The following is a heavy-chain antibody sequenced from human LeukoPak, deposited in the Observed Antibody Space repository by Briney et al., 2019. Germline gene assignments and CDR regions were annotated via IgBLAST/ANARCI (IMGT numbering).Heavy chain of an antibody. V-gene: IGHV4-39*07. D-gene: IGHD2-15*01. J-gene: IGHJ4*02. CDR1: GGSISSSSYY. Sequence: SETLSLTCTVSGGSISSSSYYWGWIRQPPGKGLEWIGSIHYSGSTNYNPSLKSRVTISVDTSKNQFSLKLSSVTAADTAVYYCARVGCSGGSCHPDYFDYWGQGTLVTVSS. CDR2: IHYSGST. CDR3: ARVGCSGGSCHPDYFDY.